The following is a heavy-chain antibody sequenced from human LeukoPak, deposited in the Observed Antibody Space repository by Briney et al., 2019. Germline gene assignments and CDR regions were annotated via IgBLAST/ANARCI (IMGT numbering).Heavy chain of an antibody. CDR1: GGSFSGYY. Sequence: SETLSLTCAVYGGSFSGYYWSWIRRPPGKGLEWIGEINHSGSTNYNPSLKSRVTISVDTSKNQFSLKLSSVTAADTAVYYCAYAVAGADYWGQGTLVTVSS. CDR2: INHSGST. CDR3: AYAVAGADY. V-gene: IGHV4-34*01. J-gene: IGHJ4*02. D-gene: IGHD6-19*01.